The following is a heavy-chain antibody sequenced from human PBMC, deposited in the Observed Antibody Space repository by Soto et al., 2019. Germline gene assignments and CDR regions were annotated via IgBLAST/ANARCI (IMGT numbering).Heavy chain of an antibody. Sequence: GESLKISCKGSGYSFTSYWIGWVRQMPGKGLEWMGIIYPGDSDTRYSPSFQGQVTISADESISTAYLQWSSLKASDTAMYYCARYQGSGDGYNWRPDAFDIWGQGTMVTVSS. J-gene: IGHJ3*02. CDR1: GYSFTSYW. CDR2: IYPGDSDT. D-gene: IGHD5-12*01. V-gene: IGHV5-51*01. CDR3: ARYQGSGDGYNWRPDAFDI.